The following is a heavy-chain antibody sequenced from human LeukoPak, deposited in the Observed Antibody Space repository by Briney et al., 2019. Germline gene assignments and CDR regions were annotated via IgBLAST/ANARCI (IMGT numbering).Heavy chain of an antibody. CDR2: FDSEDGET. V-gene: IGHV1-24*01. CDR3: ATVPPNYDILTGYYLNFDY. J-gene: IGHJ4*02. Sequence: GASVKVSCKVSGYTXTELSMHWVRQAPGKGLDWMGGFDSEDGETIYAQKFQGRVTMTEDTSTDKAYMELSSLRSADTAVYYCATVPPNYDILTGYYLNFDYWGQGTLVTVSS. CDR1: GYTXTELS. D-gene: IGHD3-9*01.